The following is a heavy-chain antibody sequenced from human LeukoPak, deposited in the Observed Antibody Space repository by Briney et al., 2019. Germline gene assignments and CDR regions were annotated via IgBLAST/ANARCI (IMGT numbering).Heavy chain of an antibody. V-gene: IGHV1-69*13. CDR1: GGTFSSYA. Sequence: ASVKVSWKASGGTFSSYAISWVRQAPAQGLEWMGGIIPIFGTANYAQKFQGRVTITADESTSTAYTELSSLRSEDTAVYYCARNYGDSYFDYWGQGTLVTVSS. J-gene: IGHJ4*02. CDR2: IIPIFGTA. D-gene: IGHD4-17*01. CDR3: ARNYGDSYFDY.